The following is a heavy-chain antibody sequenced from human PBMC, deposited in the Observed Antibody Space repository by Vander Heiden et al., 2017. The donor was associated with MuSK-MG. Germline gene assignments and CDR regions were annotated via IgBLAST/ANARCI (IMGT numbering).Heavy chain of an antibody. Sequence: EVQLVESGGGLVQPGGSMRLSCAASGFTFSRYAMSWVRQAPGKGLEWVSAISGSGGSTYYADSVKGRFTIARDNSKNTLYLQMNSLRAEDTAVYYCAKDLEVRGDYYYYGMDVWGQGTTVTVSS. J-gene: IGHJ6*02. CDR2: ISGSGGST. V-gene: IGHV3-23*04. D-gene: IGHD3-10*01. CDR1: GFTFSRYA. CDR3: AKDLEVRGDYYYYGMDV.